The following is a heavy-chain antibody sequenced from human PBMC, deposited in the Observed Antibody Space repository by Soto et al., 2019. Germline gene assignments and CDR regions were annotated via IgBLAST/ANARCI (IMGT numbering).Heavy chain of an antibody. V-gene: IGHV4-59*08. J-gene: IGHJ3*02. D-gene: IGHD4-4*01. CDR1: GGSIRGYY. CDR3: ARLSNRGGDDLDAFDI. Sequence: SSVILSLTCTVCGGSIRGYYWCWIRQPPGMGLQWIGNIYYSGSTKYNPSLNSRVTMSLDTSTNQFSLRLSSVTAADTALYYCARLSNRGGDDLDAFDIWGQGTMVTVSS. CDR2: IYYSGST.